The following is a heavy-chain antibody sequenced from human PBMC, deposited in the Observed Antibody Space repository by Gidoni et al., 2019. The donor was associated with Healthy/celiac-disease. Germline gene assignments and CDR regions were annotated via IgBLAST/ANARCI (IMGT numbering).Heavy chain of an antibody. D-gene: IGHD3-10*01. CDR1: GGSFSGYY. V-gene: IGHV4-34*01. J-gene: IGHJ6*02. CDR2: INHSGST. CDR3: ARTRRITMVGGYYYYGMDV. Sequence: QVQLQQWGAGLLKPSETLSLTCAVYGGSFSGYYWSWIRQPPGKGLEWIGEINHSGSTNYNPSLKSRVTISVDTSKNQFSLKLRSVTAADTAVYYCARTRRITMVGGYYYYGMDVWGQGTTVTVSS.